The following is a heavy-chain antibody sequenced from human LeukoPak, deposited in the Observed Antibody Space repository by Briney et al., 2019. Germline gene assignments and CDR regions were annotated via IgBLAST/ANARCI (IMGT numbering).Heavy chain of an antibody. CDR3: ARGRGFDWLLYRDHKYYLDY. CDR2: INHSGST. Sequence: SETLSLTCAVYGGSFSGYYWSWIRQPPGKGLEWIGEINHSGSTNYNPSLKSRVTISVDTSKNQFSLKLSSVTAADTAVYYCARGRGFDWLLYRDHKYYLDYWGQGTLVTVSS. D-gene: IGHD3-9*01. V-gene: IGHV4-34*01. CDR1: GGSFSGYY. J-gene: IGHJ4*02.